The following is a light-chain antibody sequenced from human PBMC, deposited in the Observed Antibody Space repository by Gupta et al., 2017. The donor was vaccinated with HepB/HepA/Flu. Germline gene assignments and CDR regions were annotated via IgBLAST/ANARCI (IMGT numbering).Light chain of an antibody. Sequence: SSELTQAPAVSVALGHTVTITCQGDSLRSDYSSWYQQKPGPAPVLFIYFKNNRPSGIPDRLSGSSSGNTASLTITVAQAEEEADYYCNSRDSSGNTVVFGGGTKL. J-gene: IGLJ2*01. CDR1: SLRSDY. CDR2: FKN. V-gene: IGLV3-19*01. CDR3: NSRDSSGNTVV.